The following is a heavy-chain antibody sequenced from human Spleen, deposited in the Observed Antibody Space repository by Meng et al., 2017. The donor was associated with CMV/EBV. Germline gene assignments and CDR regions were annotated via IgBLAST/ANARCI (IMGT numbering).Heavy chain of an antibody. CDR2: ISGSSSYI. D-gene: IGHD3-3*01. CDR1: GFTFSSYS. CDR3: ARSVLSDHDLWSGYFFGY. Sequence: GESLKISCAASGFTFSSYSMNWVRQAPGKGLEWVSIISGSSSYIYYADSVKGRFTISRDNAKKSVYLRMNSLRAEDTAVYYCARSVLSDHDLWSGYFFGYWGQGILVTVSS. J-gene: IGHJ4*02. V-gene: IGHV3-21*01.